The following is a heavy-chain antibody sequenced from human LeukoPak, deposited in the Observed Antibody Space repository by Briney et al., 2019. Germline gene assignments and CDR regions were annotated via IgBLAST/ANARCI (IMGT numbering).Heavy chain of an antibody. CDR2: IIPILGIA. D-gene: IGHD5/OR15-5a*01. V-gene: IGHV1-69*02. Sequence: SVKVSCKASGGTFSSYTISWVRQAPGQGLEWTGRIIPILGIANYAQKFQGRVTITADKSTSTAYMELSSLRSGDTAVYYCASASMVGSVNNMNVWAKGPRSPSP. CDR3: ASASMVGSVNNMNV. J-gene: IGHJ6*03. CDR1: GGTFSSYT.